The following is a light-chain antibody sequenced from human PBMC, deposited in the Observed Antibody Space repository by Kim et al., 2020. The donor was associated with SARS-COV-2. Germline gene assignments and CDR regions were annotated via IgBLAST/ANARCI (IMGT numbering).Light chain of an antibody. V-gene: IGLV1-47*01. J-gene: IGLJ3*02. CDR1: SSNIGSNY. CDR2: QNN. Sequence: QSVLTQSPSASGTPGQRVTISCSGSSSNIGSNYVYWYKQLPGTAPKLLIYQNNQRSSGVPDRFSGSKSGTSASLAISALRSEDEADYYCGAWDDALSAWLFGGGTKLTVL. CDR3: GAWDDALSAWL.